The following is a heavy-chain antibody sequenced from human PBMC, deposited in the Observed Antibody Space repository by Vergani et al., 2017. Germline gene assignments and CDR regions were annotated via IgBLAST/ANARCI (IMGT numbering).Heavy chain of an antibody. CDR2: MYATGST. Sequence: QVQLRESGPGLVKPSETLSLTCTVSGGSISSYYWSWIRQPAGKGLEWIGRMYATGSTNYNPSLRSRVTMSVDTSKSLFSLKLSSVTAADTAVYSCARTEYSRAGPDYWGQGTLVTVSS. CDR3: ARTEYSRAGPDY. J-gene: IGHJ4*02. CDR1: GGSISSYY. D-gene: IGHD6-6*01. V-gene: IGHV4-4*07.